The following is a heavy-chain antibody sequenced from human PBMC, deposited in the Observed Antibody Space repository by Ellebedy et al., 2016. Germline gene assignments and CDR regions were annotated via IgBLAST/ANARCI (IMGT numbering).Heavy chain of an antibody. CDR2: IYGNDVK. CDR1: GFSLDTAEVV. CDR3: AHKSVYREVDY. D-gene: IGHD1-14*01. Sequence: SGPTLVKPTQTLTLTCSFSGFSLDTAEVVVGWVRQPPGGALEWLSFIYGNDVKRYRPSLGSRLTITRDTSKNQVVLTMTNMDPVDTATYFCAHKSVYREVDYWGQGRLVIVSS. J-gene: IGHJ4*02. V-gene: IGHV2-5*01.